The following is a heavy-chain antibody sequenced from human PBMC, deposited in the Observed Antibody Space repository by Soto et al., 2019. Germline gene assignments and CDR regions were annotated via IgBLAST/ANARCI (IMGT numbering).Heavy chain of an antibody. V-gene: IGHV4-59*13. Sequence: QVHLQESGPKQVKSSETLSLTCTVSGGSINAFYWYWIRQAPGKGLEWVGYISWRGNTKYSPSLSSRVTMSVDTSTNQFSLSMKSVTAADTAVYYCVRGWDDLLTGVWRSFDYWGRGTPVTVPS. CDR1: GGSINAFY. CDR3: VRGWDDLLTGVWRSFDY. D-gene: IGHD3-9*01. J-gene: IGHJ4*02. CDR2: ISWRGNT.